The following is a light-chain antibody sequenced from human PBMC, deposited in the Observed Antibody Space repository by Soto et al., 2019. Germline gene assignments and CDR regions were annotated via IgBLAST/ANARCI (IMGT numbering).Light chain of an antibody. CDR3: QQRSNWPPT. Sequence: EIVLIQSPATLSLSPGERATLSCRASQSVSSYLAWYQQKPGQAPRLLIYDASNGATVIPARFSSSGSGTDFTLTISSVEPEDFAVDYCQQRSNWPPTFGQGTKVEF. CDR2: DAS. CDR1: QSVSSY. V-gene: IGKV3-11*01. J-gene: IGKJ1*01.